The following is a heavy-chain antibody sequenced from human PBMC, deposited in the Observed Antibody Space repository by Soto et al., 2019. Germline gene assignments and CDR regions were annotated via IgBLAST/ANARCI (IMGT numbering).Heavy chain of an antibody. Sequence: QVQLVQSGAEVKKPGVSMKVSCKASGYTFTHYYLHWVRQVPGQGLEWMGWINPSSGGTEITQKFQGRVTMTTDTSISTASMELRSLRPDDTAVYYCARQFKSGLRDWGQGALVTVSS. J-gene: IGHJ4*02. CDR3: ARQFKSGLRD. D-gene: IGHD5-12*01. CDR2: INPSSGGT. V-gene: IGHV1-2*02. CDR1: GYTFTHYY.